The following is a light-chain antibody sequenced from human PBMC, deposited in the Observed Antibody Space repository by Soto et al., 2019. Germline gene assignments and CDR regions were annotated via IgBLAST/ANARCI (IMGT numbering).Light chain of an antibody. J-gene: IGKJ5*01. Sequence: ENVLTQSPGTLSLSPGERATLSCRASQSVSGSYLAWYQQKPGQAPRLLIYGASKRATGIPARFSGSGSGTDFTLTISSLQSEDFAVYYCQQYDNWPPITFGQGTRLEI. CDR2: GAS. CDR3: QQYDNWPPIT. CDR1: QSVSGSY. V-gene: IGKV3-20*01.